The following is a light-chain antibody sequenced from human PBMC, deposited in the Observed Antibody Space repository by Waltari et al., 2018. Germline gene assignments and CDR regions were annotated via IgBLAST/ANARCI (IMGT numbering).Light chain of an antibody. CDR1: QGLLHSNGFNY. CDR2: LGS. V-gene: IGKV2-28*01. Sequence: DIVMTQSPLSLPVTPGEPASISCRSSQGLLHSNGFNYLDWYLQKPGQSPQLLIYLGSSRASGGPDRLSCSGSGTDFILKISRVEAEDVGVYYCMQALQTPRTFGQGTKVEIK. CDR3: MQALQTPRT. J-gene: IGKJ1*01.